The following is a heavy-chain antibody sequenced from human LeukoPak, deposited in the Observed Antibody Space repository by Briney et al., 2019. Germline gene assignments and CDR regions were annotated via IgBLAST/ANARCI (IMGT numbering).Heavy chain of an antibody. CDR2: IYYNGGT. V-gene: IGHV4-31*01. CDR3: VRSRNSEQYSFDY. Sequence: SETLSLTCTVAGGSISSGDYYWTWIRQHPGKGLGWIGYIYYNGGTYYNPSLKSQVTISADTSKNQFSLKLTSVTGADTAMYYCVRSRNSEQYSFDYWGQGVLVTVSS. D-gene: IGHD1-26*01. CDR1: GGSISSGDYY. J-gene: IGHJ4*02.